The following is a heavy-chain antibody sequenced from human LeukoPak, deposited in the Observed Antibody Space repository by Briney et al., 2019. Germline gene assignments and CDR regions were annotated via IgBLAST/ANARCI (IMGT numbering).Heavy chain of an antibody. D-gene: IGHD3-22*01. CDR3: LKDWDSSGGAFDI. Sequence: GGSLRLSCAASGFTFNNYSMRWVRQDPAKGLEGVSANSASGGSTYYPHSVKGPFTNSRGNSQNPLHLELNRPNADDNALYYCLKDWDSSGGAFDIWGQGKIVTVS. J-gene: IGHJ3*02. V-gene: IGHV3-23*01. CDR2: NSASGGST. CDR1: GFTFNNYS.